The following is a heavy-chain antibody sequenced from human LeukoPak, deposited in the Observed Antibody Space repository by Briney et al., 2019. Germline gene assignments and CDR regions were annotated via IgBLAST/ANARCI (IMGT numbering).Heavy chain of an antibody. D-gene: IGHD3-10*01. CDR1: GFTFSSYA. Sequence: GGSLTLPCAACGFTFSSYAMSWLRQSPGKGLEWVSAISGSGGSTYYADSVKGRFTISRDNSKNTLYLQMNSRRAVDTAVYYCARAPAFGYWGQGTLVTVSS. CDR2: ISGSGGST. J-gene: IGHJ4*02. CDR3: ARAPAFGY. V-gene: IGHV3-23*01.